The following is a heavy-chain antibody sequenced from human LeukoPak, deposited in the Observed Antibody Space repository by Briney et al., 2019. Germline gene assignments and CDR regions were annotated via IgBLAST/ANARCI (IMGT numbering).Heavy chain of an antibody. CDR2: ISAYNGNT. CDR1: GYIFTNYG. J-gene: IGHJ4*02. CDR3: ARAGYSRFVDDLDY. V-gene: IGHV1-18*01. D-gene: IGHD1-26*01. Sequence: AXVKVSCKASGYIFTNYGINWVRQAPGQGLEWMGWISAYNGNTKYTQKLQDRVTMTTDTSTSTAYMELKTLRSDDTAVYFCARAGYSRFVDDLDYWGQGTLVTVSS.